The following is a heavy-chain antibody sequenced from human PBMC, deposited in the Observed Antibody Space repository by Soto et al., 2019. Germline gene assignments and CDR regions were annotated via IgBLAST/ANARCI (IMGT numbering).Heavy chain of an antibody. Sequence: PSETLSLTCTVSGGSISSSSYYLGWIRQPPGKGLEWIGSIYYSGSTYYNPSLKSRFTISVDTSKSQFSLKLSSVTAADTAVYYCARRRDSNYYYYGMDVWGQGTTVTVSS. CDR3: ARRRDSNYYYYGMDV. CDR1: GGSISSSSYY. V-gene: IGHV4-39*01. CDR2: IYYSGST. J-gene: IGHJ6*02. D-gene: IGHD4-4*01.